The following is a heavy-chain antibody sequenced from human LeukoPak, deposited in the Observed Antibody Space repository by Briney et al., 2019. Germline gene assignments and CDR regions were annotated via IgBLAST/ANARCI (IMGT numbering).Heavy chain of an antibody. V-gene: IGHV3-21*01. D-gene: IGHD3-10*01. J-gene: IGHJ3*02. CDR2: ISSSSSYI. CDR1: GFTFSSYS. CDR3: ARWGMYYYGSGSYPGAFDI. Sequence: GGSLRLSCAASGFTFSSYSMNWVRQAPGKGLEWVSSISSSSSYIYYADSVKGRFTISRDNAKNPLYLQMNSLRAEDTAVYYCARWGMYYYGSGSYPGAFDIWGQGTMVTVSS.